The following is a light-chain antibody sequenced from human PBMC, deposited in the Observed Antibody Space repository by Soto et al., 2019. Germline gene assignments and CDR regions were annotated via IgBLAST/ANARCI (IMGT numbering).Light chain of an antibody. CDR2: EVV. V-gene: IGLV2-8*01. Sequence: QSALTQPPSASGSPGQSVTISCTGTKNDIGVYDFVSWYQHHPGKAPRLIIYEVVQRPSGVPDRFSGSKSGNTASLTVSGIQAADEADYFCKSYAGSKTYVFGSGTKVT. J-gene: IGLJ1*01. CDR3: KSYAGSKTYV. CDR1: KNDIGVYDF.